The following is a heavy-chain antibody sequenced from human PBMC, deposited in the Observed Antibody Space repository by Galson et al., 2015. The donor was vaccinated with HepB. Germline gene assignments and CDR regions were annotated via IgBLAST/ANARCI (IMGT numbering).Heavy chain of an antibody. V-gene: IGHV1-69*13. D-gene: IGHD3-3*01. CDR3: ASNGRNDFWSGYYGAPSEFDY. Sequence: SVKVSCKASGGTFSSYAISWVRQAPGQGLEWMGGIIPIFGTANYAQKFQGRVTITADESTSTAYMELSSLRSEDTAVYYCASNGRNDFWSGYYGAPSEFDYWGQGTLVTVSS. CDR2: IIPIFGTA. J-gene: IGHJ4*02. CDR1: GGTFSSYA.